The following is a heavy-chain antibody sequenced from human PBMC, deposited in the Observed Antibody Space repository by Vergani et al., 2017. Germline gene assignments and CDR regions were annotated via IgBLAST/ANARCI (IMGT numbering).Heavy chain of an antibody. J-gene: IGHJ6*02. V-gene: IGHV4-39*01. D-gene: IGHD6-19*01. CDR2: IYYSGST. CDR1: GGSISSSSYY. CDR3: ARVPYSSGWYYYGMDV. Sequence: QLQLQESGPGLVKPSETLSLTCTVSGGSISSSSYYWGWIRQPPGKGLEWIGSIYYSGSTYYNPSLKSRVTISVDTSKNQFSLQLNSVTPEDTAVYYCARVPYSSGWYYYGMDVWGQGTTVTVSS.